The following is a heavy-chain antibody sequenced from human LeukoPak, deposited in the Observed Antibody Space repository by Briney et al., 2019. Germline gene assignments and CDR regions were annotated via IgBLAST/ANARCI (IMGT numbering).Heavy chain of an antibody. CDR2: ISSSSSTI. Sequence: PGGSLRLSCAASGFTFSSYSMNWVRQAPGKGLEWVSYISSSSSTIYYADSVKGRFTISRDNAKNSLYLQMNSLRAEDTAVYYCARVEEWELLDYWGQGTLVTVSS. CDR3: ARVEEWELLDY. D-gene: IGHD1-26*01. V-gene: IGHV3-48*01. CDR1: GFTFSSYS. J-gene: IGHJ4*02.